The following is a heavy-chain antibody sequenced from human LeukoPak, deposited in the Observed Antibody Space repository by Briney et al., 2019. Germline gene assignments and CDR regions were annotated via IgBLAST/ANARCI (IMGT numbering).Heavy chain of an antibody. CDR2: INSDGSST. J-gene: IGHJ6*02. D-gene: IGHD3-3*02. CDR3: ARVRMHFYYYDMDV. V-gene: IGHV3-74*01. CDR1: GFTFSSYW. Sequence: GGSLRLSCAASGFTFSSYWMHWVRQAPGKGLVWVSRINSDGSSTSYADSVKGRFTISRDNAKNTLYLQMNCLRAEDTAVYYCARVRMHFYYYDMDVWGQGTTVTVSS.